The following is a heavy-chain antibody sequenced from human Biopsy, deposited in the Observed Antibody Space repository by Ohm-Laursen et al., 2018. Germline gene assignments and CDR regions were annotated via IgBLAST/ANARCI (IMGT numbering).Heavy chain of an antibody. CDR3: VREPKTGTAEAWYLDL. CDR1: GASVKTSGYF. D-gene: IGHD3-9*01. CDR2: ISYNERT. J-gene: IGHJ2*01. V-gene: IGHV4-31*03. Sequence: TLSLTCNVSGASVKTSGYFWAWIRQRPGKGLEWIGYISYNERTHYNPSLTSRLAISFDTSNNRISLQLRSVSVADTAVYYCVREPKTGTAEAWYLDLWGRGSPVTVPS.